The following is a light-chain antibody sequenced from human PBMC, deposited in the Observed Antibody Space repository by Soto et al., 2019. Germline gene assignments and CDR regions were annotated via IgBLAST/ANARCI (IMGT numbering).Light chain of an antibody. CDR1: SSNIGADYD. J-gene: IGLJ1*01. Sequence: QSVLTQPPSVSGAPGQTVTISCTGSSSNIGADYDVHWYQQLPGTAPKLLIYANSNRPSGVPGRFSGSKSGTSASLAVTGLQAEDEADYYCQSFDSTLSGYVFGTGTKLTVL. CDR2: ANS. CDR3: QSFDSTLSGYV. V-gene: IGLV1-40*01.